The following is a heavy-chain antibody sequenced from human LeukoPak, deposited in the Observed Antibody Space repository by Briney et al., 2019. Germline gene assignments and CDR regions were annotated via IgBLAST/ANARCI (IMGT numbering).Heavy chain of an antibody. CDR3: ARDRRYYDSSGYAIGYFDL. CDR2: INPSGGST. Sequence: ASVKVSCKASGYTFTSYYMHWVRQAPGQGLEWMGIINPSGGSTSYAQKFQGRVTMTRDTSTSTVYMELSSLRSEDTAVYYCARDRRYYDSSGYAIGYFDLWGRGTLVTVSS. V-gene: IGHV1-46*01. D-gene: IGHD3-22*01. CDR1: GYTFTSYY. J-gene: IGHJ2*01.